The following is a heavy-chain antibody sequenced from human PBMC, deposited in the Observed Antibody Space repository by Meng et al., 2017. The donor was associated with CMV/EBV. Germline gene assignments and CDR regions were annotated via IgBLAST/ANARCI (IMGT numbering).Heavy chain of an antibody. CDR1: GFTFSSYS. V-gene: IGHV3-21*01. J-gene: IGHJ5*02. Sequence: GESLKISCAASGFTFSSYSMNWVRQAPGKGLEWVSSISSSSSYIYYADSVKGRFTISRDNAKNSLYLQMNSLRAEDTAVYYCARAGGLRFLEWLSVWFDPWGQGTLVTVSS. D-gene: IGHD3-3*01. CDR3: ARAGGLRFLEWLSVWFDP. CDR2: ISSSSSYI.